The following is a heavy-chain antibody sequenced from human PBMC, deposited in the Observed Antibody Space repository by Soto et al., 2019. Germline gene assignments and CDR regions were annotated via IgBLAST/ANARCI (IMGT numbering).Heavy chain of an antibody. CDR3: ARVPLQLAPPDY. CDR2: INSDGSST. CDR1: GFTFSSYW. D-gene: IGHD1-1*01. Sequence: EVQLVESGGGLVQPGGSLRLSCAASGFTFSSYWMHWVRQAPGKGLVWVSRINSDGSSTSYADSVKVRFTISRDNAKNTLYLQMNSLRAEDTAVYYCARVPLQLAPPDYWGQGTLVTVSS. J-gene: IGHJ4*02. V-gene: IGHV3-74*01.